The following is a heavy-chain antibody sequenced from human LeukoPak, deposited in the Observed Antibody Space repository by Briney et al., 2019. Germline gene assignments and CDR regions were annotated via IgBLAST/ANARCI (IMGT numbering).Heavy chain of an antibody. V-gene: IGHV3-23*01. CDR2: ISGSGGST. CDR3: AKARVWYYYYMDV. CDR1: EFTFSSYA. J-gene: IGHJ6*03. Sequence: GGSLRLSCAASEFTFSSYAMSWVRQAPGKGLEWVSAISGSGGSTYYADSVKGRFTISRDNSKNTLYLQMNSLRAEDTAVYYCAKARVWYYYYMDVWGKGTTVTVSS.